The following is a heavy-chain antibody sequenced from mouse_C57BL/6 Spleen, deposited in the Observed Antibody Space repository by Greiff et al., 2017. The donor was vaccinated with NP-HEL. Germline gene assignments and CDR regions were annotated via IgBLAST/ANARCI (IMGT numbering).Heavy chain of an antibody. D-gene: IGHD4-1*01. J-gene: IGHJ2*01. CDR2: ISDGGSYT. V-gene: IGHV5-4*01. CDR1: GFTFSSYA. CDR3: ARDGKLGRDPYYFDY. Sequence: EVKVVESGGGLVKPGGSLKLSCAASGFTFSSYAMSWVRQTPEKRLEWVATISDGGSYTYYPDNVKGRFTISRDNAKNNLYLQMSHLKSEDTAMYYCARDGKLGRDPYYFDYWGQGTTLTVSS.